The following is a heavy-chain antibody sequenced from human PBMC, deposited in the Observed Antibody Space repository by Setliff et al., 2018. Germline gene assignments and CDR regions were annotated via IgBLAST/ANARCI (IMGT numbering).Heavy chain of an antibody. D-gene: IGHD2-21*02. CDR3: ARDLGHGGDSDY. CDR1: GGSFSGYY. J-gene: IGHJ4*02. V-gene: IGHV4-34*12. CDR2: IIHSGST. Sequence: PSETLSLTCAVYGGSFSGYYWSWIRQPPGKGLEWIGEIIHSGSTNYNPSLKSRLTISRDTSKNQVSLKLNSVTATDTAVYYCARDLGHGGDSDYWGQGILVTVSS.